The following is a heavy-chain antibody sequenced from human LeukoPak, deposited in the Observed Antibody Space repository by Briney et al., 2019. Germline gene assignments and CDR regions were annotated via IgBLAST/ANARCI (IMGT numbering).Heavy chain of an antibody. V-gene: IGHV3-23*01. CDR1: GFTFSSYA. J-gene: IGHJ4*02. CDR2: ISASTSNI. D-gene: IGHD5-18*01. CDR3: AKADSYSYGSPEY. Sequence: PGGSLRLSCAASGFTFSSYAMTWVRQAPGKGLEWVSFISASTSNIFYADSVKGRFTISRDNSKNTLYLQMNSLRAEDTAVYYCAKADSYSYGSPEYWGQGTLVTVSS.